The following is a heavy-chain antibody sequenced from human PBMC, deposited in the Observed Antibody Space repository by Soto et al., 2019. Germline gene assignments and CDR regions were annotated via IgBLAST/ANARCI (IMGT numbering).Heavy chain of an antibody. D-gene: IGHD3-22*01. Sequence: KPSETLSLTCSVSGGSISSADYYWSWIRQPPGKGLEWIGNIYYTETPYYNPSLESRVSISLDSSKNQFSLKLSSVTAADTAVYYCARIYYYDSSGYFSVTPHFDYWGQGTLVTVSS. V-gene: IGHV4-30-4*01. CDR1: GGSISSADYY. CDR3: ARIYYYDSSGYFSVTPHFDY. J-gene: IGHJ4*02. CDR2: IYYTETP.